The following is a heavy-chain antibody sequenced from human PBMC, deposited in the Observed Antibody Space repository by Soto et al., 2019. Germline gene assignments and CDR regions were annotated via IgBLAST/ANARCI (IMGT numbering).Heavy chain of an antibody. CDR3: ARAPAAANLFDS. CDR1: GFTFSSYS. J-gene: IGHJ4*02. CDR2: INSDSSTI. Sequence: EVQLVESGGGFVQPGGSLRLSCAASGFTFSSYSMNWGRQAPGKGLEWISYINSDSSTIYYADSVEGRFTISRDNAKNSLFLQMNSLRDEDTAVYYCARAPAAANLFDSWGQGTLVTVSS. V-gene: IGHV3-48*02. D-gene: IGHD6-13*01.